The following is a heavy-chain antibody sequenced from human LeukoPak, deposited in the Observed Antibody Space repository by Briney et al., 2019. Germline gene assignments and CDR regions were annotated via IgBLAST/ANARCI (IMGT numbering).Heavy chain of an antibody. CDR1: GYTFPSFG. CDR2: MSPNSGKI. V-gene: IGHV1-8*01. D-gene: IGHD7-27*01. J-gene: IGHJ4*02. Sequence: ASVKVSCKTSGYTFPSFGITWIRQVPGQGLEWMGWMSPNSGKIGYAQKFQDRVTMTRDTSISTAYMELSSLRFEDTAVYYCVRTPPNWGADYWGRGTLVTVSS. CDR3: VRTPPNWGADY.